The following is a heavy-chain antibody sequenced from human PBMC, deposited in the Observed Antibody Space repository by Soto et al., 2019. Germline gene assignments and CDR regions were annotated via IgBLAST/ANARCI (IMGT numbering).Heavy chain of an antibody. J-gene: IGHJ4*02. CDR3: ARDSISGGGNFDY. V-gene: IGHV4-31*03. D-gene: IGHD3-3*02. CDR1: GGSISSGGYY. CDR2: IYYSGST. Sequence: SLTCTVSGGSISSGGYYWSWIRQHPGKGLEWIGYIYYSGSTYYNPSLKSRVTISVDTSKNQFSLKLSSVTAADTAVYYCARDSISGGGNFDYWGQGTLVTVSS.